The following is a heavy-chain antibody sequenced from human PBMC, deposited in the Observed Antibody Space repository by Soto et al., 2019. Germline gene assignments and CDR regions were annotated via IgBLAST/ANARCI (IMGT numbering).Heavy chain of an antibody. CDR2: INPSAGST. D-gene: IGHD6-13*01. J-gene: IGHJ4*02. Sequence: ASVKVSCKASGFTFTSYYMHWVRQAPGQGLEWMGRINPSAGSTTYTQNFQGRVTMTRDTSTSTVYMELSSLRSDGTAVYYCARVTDASSWNYAGFDYWGQGTLVTVSS. CDR1: GFTFTSYY. V-gene: IGHV1-46*01. CDR3: ARVTDASSWNYAGFDY.